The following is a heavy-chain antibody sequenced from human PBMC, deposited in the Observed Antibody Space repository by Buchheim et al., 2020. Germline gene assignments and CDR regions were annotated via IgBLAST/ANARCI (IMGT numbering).Heavy chain of an antibody. J-gene: IGHJ4*02. CDR1: GFTFSSYG. CDR2: ISYDGSNK. CDR3: AKEVSNWYLWYFDY. V-gene: IGHV3-30*18. D-gene: IGHD6-13*01. Sequence: QVQLVESGGGVVQPGRSLRLSCAASGFTFSSYGMHWVRQAPGKGLEWVAVISYDGSNKYYADSVKGRFTISRDNSKNTLYLQMNSLSAEDAAVYYCAKEVSNWYLWYFDYWGQGTL.